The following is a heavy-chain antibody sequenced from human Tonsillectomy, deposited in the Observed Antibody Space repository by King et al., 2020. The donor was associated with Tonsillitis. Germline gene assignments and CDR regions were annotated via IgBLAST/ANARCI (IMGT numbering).Heavy chain of an antibody. J-gene: IGHJ4*02. V-gene: IGHV4-31*03. CDR2: ILHSGSN. Sequence: QLQESCPGLLKPSQTLSLTCTVSVDSISSDNYYWSWIRQYPGKGLEWIGYILHSGSNYYNPSLKSRVTMSVDTFKNQFSLKLTTVTAADTAVYYCAREVVVWSQGTLVTVSS. D-gene: IGHD2-15*01. CDR3: AREVVV. CDR1: VDSISSDNYY.